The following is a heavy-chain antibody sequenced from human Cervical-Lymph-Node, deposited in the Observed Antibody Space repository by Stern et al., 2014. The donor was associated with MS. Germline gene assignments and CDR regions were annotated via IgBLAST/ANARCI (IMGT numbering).Heavy chain of an antibody. D-gene: IGHD4-17*01. Sequence: EVQLVESGAEVKKPGESLKISCKGSGYSFTANWIAWVRQLPGKGLEWMGIIYPGDSDTRYSPSLQGQVTISADKSISTAYLQWSSLKASDTAMYYCARDYGDYAFDYWGQGTLVTVSS. J-gene: IGHJ4*02. CDR2: IYPGDSDT. CDR3: ARDYGDYAFDY. CDR1: GYSFTANW. V-gene: IGHV5-51*01.